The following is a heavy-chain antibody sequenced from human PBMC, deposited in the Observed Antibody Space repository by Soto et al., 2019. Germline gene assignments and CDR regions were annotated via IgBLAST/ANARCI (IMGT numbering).Heavy chain of an antibody. D-gene: IGHD5-18*01. CDR1: GFTFSSYA. V-gene: IGHV3-23*01. CDR3: ARSGRYSYGYTMGY. J-gene: IGHJ4*02. CDR2: ISGSGGST. Sequence: GGSLRLSCAASGFTFSSYAMSWVRQAPGKGLEWVSAISGSGGSTYYADSVKGRFTISRDNSKNTLYLQMNSLRAEDTAVYYCARSGRYSYGYTMGYWGQGTLVTVSS.